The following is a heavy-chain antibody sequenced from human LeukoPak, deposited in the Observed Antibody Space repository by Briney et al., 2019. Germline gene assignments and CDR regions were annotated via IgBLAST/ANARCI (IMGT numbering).Heavy chain of an antibody. Sequence: SETLSLTCAVYGGSFSGYYWSWIRQPPGKGLEWIGEINHSGSTNYNPSLKSRVTISVDTSKNQFSLKLSSVTAADTAVYYCARKGSAVRCSSTSCARKWYYFDYWGQGTLVTVSS. D-gene: IGHD2-2*01. J-gene: IGHJ4*02. V-gene: IGHV4-34*01. CDR3: ARKGSAVRCSSTSCARKWYYFDY. CDR2: INHSGST. CDR1: GGSFSGYY.